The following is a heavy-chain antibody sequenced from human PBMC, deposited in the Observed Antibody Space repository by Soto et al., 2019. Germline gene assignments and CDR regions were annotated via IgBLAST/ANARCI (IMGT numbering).Heavy chain of an antibody. Sequence: GGSLRLSCAASGFTVSSNYMSWVRQAPGKGLEWVSVIYSGGSTYYADSVKGRFTISRDNSKNTLYLQMSSLKASDTAMYYCARVSTFVKSYYYYGMDVWGQGTTVTVSS. D-gene: IGHD2-21*01. V-gene: IGHV3-66*01. CDR3: ARVSTFVKSYYYYGMDV. J-gene: IGHJ6*02. CDR1: GFTVSSNY. CDR2: IYSGGST.